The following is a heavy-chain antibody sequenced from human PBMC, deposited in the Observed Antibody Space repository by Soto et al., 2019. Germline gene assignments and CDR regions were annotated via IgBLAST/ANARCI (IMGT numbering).Heavy chain of an antibody. J-gene: IGHJ4*02. D-gene: IGHD3-22*01. Sequence: PSETLSLTCTVSDGSISTFYWSWIRQPPGKGLEWIGYISSSGNTNYNPSLKSRVSISVDTSKNQFSLNLTSVTAADTAVYYCARAPMVLTRSYFDSWGQGTPVTVSS. CDR2: ISSSGNT. CDR3: ARAPMVLTRSYFDS. V-gene: IGHV4-59*01. CDR1: DGSISTFY.